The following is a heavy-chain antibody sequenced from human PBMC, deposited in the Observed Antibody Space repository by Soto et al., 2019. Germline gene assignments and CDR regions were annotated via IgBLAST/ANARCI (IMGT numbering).Heavy chain of an antibody. V-gene: IGHV4-31*03. CDR3: ARRLGGGYGSGIYSSPFDY. J-gene: IGHJ4*02. CDR2: IYYGGST. Sequence: SETLSLTCTVSGGSISSGGYYWSWIRQHPGKGLEWIGYIYYGGSTYYNPSLKSRVTISVDTSKNQFSLKLSSVTAADTAVYYCARRLGGGYGSGIYSSPFDYWGQGTLVTVSS. D-gene: IGHD3-10*01. CDR1: GGSISSGGYY.